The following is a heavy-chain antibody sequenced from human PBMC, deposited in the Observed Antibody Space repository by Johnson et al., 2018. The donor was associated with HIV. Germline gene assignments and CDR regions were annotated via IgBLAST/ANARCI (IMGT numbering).Heavy chain of an antibody. CDR3: ARAQLLADDAFNN. V-gene: IGHV3-74*02. CDR1: GLTFSSFA. CDR2: ISGDGSSS. Sequence: VQLVESGGGLVQPGGSLRLSCAASGLTFSSFAMNWVRQAPGKGLMWVSRISGDGSSSSYADSVKGRFTISRDNAKNTLYLQLNSLRVEDTAIYYCARAQLLADDAFNNWGQGTMVTVSS. J-gene: IGHJ3*02. D-gene: IGHD6-6*01.